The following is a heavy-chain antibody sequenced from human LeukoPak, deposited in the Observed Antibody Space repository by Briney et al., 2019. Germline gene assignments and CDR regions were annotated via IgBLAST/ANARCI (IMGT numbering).Heavy chain of an antibody. Sequence: SVKVSCKASGGTFSSYAISWVRQAPGQGLEWMGRIIPILGIANYAQKFQGRVTITADKSTSTAYMELSSLRSEDTAVYYCARDSRGFGESYDYWGQGTLVTVSS. CDR3: ARDSRGFGESYDY. CDR2: IIPILGIA. CDR1: GGTFSSYA. V-gene: IGHV1-69*04. J-gene: IGHJ4*02. D-gene: IGHD3-10*01.